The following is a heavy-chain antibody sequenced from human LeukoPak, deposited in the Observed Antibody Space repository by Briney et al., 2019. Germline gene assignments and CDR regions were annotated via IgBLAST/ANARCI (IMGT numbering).Heavy chain of an antibody. Sequence: GGSLRLSCAASGFTVSSNYMSWVRQAPGKGLEWVSVIYSGGSTYYADSVKGRFTISRDNSKNTLYLQMNSLRAEDTAVYYCAREDPTGYSSGWSNWFDPWGQGTLVTVSS. CDR3: AREDPTGYSSGWSNWFDP. D-gene: IGHD6-19*01. CDR1: GFTVSSNY. J-gene: IGHJ5*02. V-gene: IGHV3-53*01. CDR2: IYSGGST.